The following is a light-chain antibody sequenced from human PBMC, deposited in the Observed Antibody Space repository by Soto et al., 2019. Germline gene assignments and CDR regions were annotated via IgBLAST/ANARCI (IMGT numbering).Light chain of an antibody. Sequence: EIVMTQSPATLSVSPGERATLSCRASQSVSSNLAWYQQKPRQAPRLLIYGASTRATGIPARFSGSGSGTEFTLTLSSLQAEDFAVYYCQQYNNWPPGTFGQGTKVEIK. CDR1: QSVSSN. CDR2: GAS. J-gene: IGKJ1*01. CDR3: QQYNNWPPGT. V-gene: IGKV3-15*01.